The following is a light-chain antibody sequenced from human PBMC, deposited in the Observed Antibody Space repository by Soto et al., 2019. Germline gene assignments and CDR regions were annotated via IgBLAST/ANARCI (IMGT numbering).Light chain of an antibody. CDR1: QSVSSN. Sequence: DIVMTKSPATLSVSPGERATLSCRASQSVSSNLAWYQQKPGQAPRLLIYGASSRATGIPGRFSGSGSGTDFTLTISRLEPEDFAVYYCQQYGSSPQTFGQGTKVDIK. V-gene: IGKV3-20*01. J-gene: IGKJ1*01. CDR3: QQYGSSPQT. CDR2: GAS.